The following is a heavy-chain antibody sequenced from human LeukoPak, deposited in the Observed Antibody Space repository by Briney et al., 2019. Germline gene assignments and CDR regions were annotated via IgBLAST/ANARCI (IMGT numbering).Heavy chain of an antibody. Sequence: SETLSLTCTVSGGSISSYYWSWIRQPPGKGLEGSGYMHYSGSTNYNPSLKRRVTISVDTSKHQFSLKLSSVTAADTAVYYCARWILYSSGSYSDYWGQGTLVTVSS. V-gene: IGHV4-59*01. CDR3: ARWILYSSGSYSDY. D-gene: IGHD3-10*01. J-gene: IGHJ4*02. CDR2: MHYSGST. CDR1: GGSISSYY.